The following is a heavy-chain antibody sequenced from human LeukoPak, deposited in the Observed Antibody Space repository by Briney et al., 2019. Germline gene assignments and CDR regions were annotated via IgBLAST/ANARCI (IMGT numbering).Heavy chain of an antibody. D-gene: IGHD6-19*01. CDR1: GGSISSGSYY. Sequence: SQTLSLTCNVSGGSISSGSYYWSWIRQPAGKGLEWIGRIYTSGSTNYNPSLKSRVTISVDTSKNQFSLKLSSVTAADTAVYYCASSSSSGWTFDYWGQGTLVTVSS. CDR2: IYTSGST. J-gene: IGHJ4*02. CDR3: ASSSSSGWTFDY. V-gene: IGHV4-61*02.